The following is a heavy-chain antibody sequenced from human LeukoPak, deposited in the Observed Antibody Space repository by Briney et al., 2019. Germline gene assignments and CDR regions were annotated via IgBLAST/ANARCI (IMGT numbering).Heavy chain of an antibody. J-gene: IGHJ5*02. CDR1: GFTFSSYA. Sequence: GSLRLSCAASGFTFSSYAMSWIRQPPGKGLEWIGEINHSGSTNYNPSLKSRVTISVDTSKNQFSLKLRSVTAADTAVYYCAREWKWLLSIPNWLDPWGQGTLVTVSS. CDR3: AREWKWLLSIPNWLDP. V-gene: IGHV4-34*01. CDR2: INHSGST. D-gene: IGHD3-3*01.